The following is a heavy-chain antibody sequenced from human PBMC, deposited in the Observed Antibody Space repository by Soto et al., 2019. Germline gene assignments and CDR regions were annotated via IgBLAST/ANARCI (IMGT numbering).Heavy chain of an antibody. CDR1: GGSISSSSYY. J-gene: IGHJ5*02. CDR3: ARHGAAAGTNWFDP. D-gene: IGHD6-13*01. Sequence: SETLSLTCTVSGGSISSSSYYWGWIRQPPGKGLEWTGSIYYSGSTYYNPSLKSRVTISVDTSKNQFSLKLSSVTAADTAVYYCARHGAAAGTNWFDPWGQGTLVTVSS. V-gene: IGHV4-39*01. CDR2: IYYSGST.